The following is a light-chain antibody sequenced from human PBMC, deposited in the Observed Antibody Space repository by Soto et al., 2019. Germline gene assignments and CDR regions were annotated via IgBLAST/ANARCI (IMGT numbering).Light chain of an antibody. CDR2: GAS. CDR1: RSDRNTY. V-gene: IGKV3-20*01. CDR3: QQYGASPPVYA. Sequence: IVLTQSPGTLSLSPGERATLSCRTSRSDRNTYLAWYQQKPGQAPRLLIYGASSRATGIPDRFSGSGSGTDFTLTISRLEPEDFAVYYCQQYGASPPVYAFGQGTKLEIK. J-gene: IGKJ2*01.